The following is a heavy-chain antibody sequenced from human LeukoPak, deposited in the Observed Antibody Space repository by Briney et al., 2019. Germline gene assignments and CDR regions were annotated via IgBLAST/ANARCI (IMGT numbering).Heavy chain of an antibody. J-gene: IGHJ4*02. V-gene: IGHV1-18*04. Sequence: GASVTVTCKASGYTFTSYGISWVRQAPGQGLEWMGWISDYNGNTNYAQNLQGRVTMTTDTPTRTAYMELRSLRSDDTAVYYCAREGFGELGHFDYWGQGTLVTVSS. D-gene: IGHD3-10*01. CDR2: ISDYNGNT. CDR3: AREGFGELGHFDY. CDR1: GYTFTSYG.